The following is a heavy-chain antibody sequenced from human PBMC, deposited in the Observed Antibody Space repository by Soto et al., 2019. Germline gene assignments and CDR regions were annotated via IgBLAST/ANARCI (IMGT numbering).Heavy chain of an antibody. CDR1: GYTFTSYA. CDR3: ARDKSIVVVIMDY. V-gene: IGHV1-3*01. J-gene: IGHJ4*02. CDR2: INAGNGNT. D-gene: IGHD3-22*01. Sequence: ASVKVSCKASGYTFTSYAVHWVRQAPGQRLEWMGWINAGNGNTKYSQKFQGRVTITRDTSASTAYMELSSLRSEDTAVYYCARDKSIVVVIMDYWGQGTLVTVSS.